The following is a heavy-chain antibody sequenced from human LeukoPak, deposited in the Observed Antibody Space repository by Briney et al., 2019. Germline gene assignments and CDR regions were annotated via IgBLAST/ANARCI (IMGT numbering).Heavy chain of an antibody. CDR3: ARDRDYGGNNWFDP. D-gene: IGHD4-23*01. CDR2: INPKSGGT. Sequence: ASVKVSCKASGYTFTGYYMHWVRQAPGQGLEWVGWINPKSGGTNYAQKFQGRVTMTRDTSISTAYMELSRLRSDDTAVYYCARDRDYGGNNWFDPWGQGTLVTVSS. V-gene: IGHV1-2*02. CDR1: GYTFTGYY. J-gene: IGHJ5*02.